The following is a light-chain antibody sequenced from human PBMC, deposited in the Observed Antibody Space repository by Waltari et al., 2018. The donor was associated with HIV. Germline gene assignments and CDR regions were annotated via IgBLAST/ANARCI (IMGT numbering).Light chain of an antibody. CDR2: NVN. J-gene: IGLJ1*01. V-gene: IGLV2-14*01. Sequence: QSALTQPASVSGSPGQSITISCTGTSSDVGGFDFVSWYQQFPGKAPKVVIYNVNNRPSGVSDRFSGSKSGNTASLTISGLQAEDEADYYCDSHTNTFTRVFGTGTRVTVL. CDR3: DSHTNTFTRV. CDR1: SSDVGGFDF.